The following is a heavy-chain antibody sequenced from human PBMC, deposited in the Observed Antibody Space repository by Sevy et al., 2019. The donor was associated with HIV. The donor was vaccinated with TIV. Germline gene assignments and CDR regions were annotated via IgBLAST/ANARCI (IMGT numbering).Heavy chain of an antibody. CDR2: FDPEDGKT. CDR1: GYTLTELS. V-gene: IGHV1-24*01. Sequence: ASVKVSCKVSGYTLTELSIHWVRQAPGKGLEWLVTFDPEDGKTIYAQNFPGRVTMTEDTSTDTTYMELSSLRSEDTAVYYCASTRDYYDSSGYYFDYWGQGTLVTVSS. D-gene: IGHD3-22*01. CDR3: ASTRDYYDSSGYYFDY. J-gene: IGHJ4*02.